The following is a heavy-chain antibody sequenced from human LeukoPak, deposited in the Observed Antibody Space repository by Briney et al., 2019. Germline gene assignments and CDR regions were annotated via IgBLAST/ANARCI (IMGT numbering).Heavy chain of an antibody. CDR1: GFTFSSYS. D-gene: IGHD3-10*01. J-gene: IGHJ3*02. CDR3: ARSLMGDAFDI. CDR2: SSSSSSYI. V-gene: IGHV3-21*01. Sequence: GGSLRLSCAASGFTFSSYSMNWVRQAPGKGLEWVSSSSSSSSYIYYADSVKGRFTISRDNAKNSLYLQMNSLRAEDTAVYYCARSLMGDAFDIWGQGTMVTVSS.